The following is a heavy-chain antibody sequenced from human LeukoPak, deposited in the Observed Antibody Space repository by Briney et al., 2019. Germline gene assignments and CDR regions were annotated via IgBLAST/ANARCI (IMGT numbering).Heavy chain of an antibody. CDR2: INTDESIT. V-gene: IGHV3-74*01. Sequence: GGSLRLSCAASGFTFTNHWMHWFRQAPGKGLMWLSRINTDESITGHADSVKGRFTISRDNAKNTVYLQINSLRAEDTAVYYCARDKTTVTLFDYWGQGTLVTVSS. CDR1: GFTFTNHW. D-gene: IGHD4-17*01. J-gene: IGHJ4*02. CDR3: ARDKTTVTLFDY.